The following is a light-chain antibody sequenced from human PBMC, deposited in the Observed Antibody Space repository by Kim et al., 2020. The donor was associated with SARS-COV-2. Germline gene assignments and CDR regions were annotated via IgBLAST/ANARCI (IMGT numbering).Light chain of an antibody. J-gene: IGKJ2*01. Sequence: SASVGDRDTITCRASQSISSYLNWYQQKPGKASKLLIYAASSLQSGVPSRFSGSVSGTDFTLTISSLQPEDFATYYCQQSYSTPYTFGQGTKLEIK. CDR1: QSISSY. CDR2: AAS. V-gene: IGKV1-39*01. CDR3: QQSYSTPYT.